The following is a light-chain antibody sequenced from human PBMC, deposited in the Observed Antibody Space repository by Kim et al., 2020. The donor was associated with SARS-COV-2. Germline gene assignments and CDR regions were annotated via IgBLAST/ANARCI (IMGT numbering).Light chain of an antibody. CDR2: AAS. CDR1: RAITDD. CDR3: LQYSSYPRT. Sequence: ATVGDSATNTCRASRAITDDVGWYQHKPGRAPKRLIYAASNVHPGVPSRFSGSRSATEFTLTISSLLPEDSATYFCLQYSSYPRTFGQGTKVDIK. V-gene: IGKV1-17*01. J-gene: IGKJ1*01.